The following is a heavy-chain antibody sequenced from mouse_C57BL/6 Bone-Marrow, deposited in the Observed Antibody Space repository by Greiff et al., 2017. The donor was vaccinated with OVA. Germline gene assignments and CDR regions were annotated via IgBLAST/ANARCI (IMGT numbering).Heavy chain of an antibody. V-gene: IGHV1-74*01. CDR1: GYTFTSYW. CDR2: IHPSDSDT. Sequence: VQLQQPGPELVKPGASVKLSCKASGYTFTSYWMHWVKQRPGQGLEWIGLIHPSDSDTNYNQKFKGKATLTVDKSSSTAYMLLSSLTSEDSAVYYCAIKHPVYSVDYWGQGTPLTVSS. D-gene: IGHD3-1*01. CDR3: AIKHPVYSVDY. J-gene: IGHJ2*01.